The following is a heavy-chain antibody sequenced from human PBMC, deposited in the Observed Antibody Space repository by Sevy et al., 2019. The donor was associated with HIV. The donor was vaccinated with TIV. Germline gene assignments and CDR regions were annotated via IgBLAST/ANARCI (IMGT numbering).Heavy chain of an antibody. J-gene: IGHJ4*02. CDR3: ARDWRYYDSCAEGDY. D-gene: IGHD3-22*01. Sequence: GGSLRLSCAASGFTFSSYAMSWVRQAPGKGLEWVSAISGSGGSTYYADSVKGWFTISRDNSKNTLYLQMNSLRAEDTAVYYCARDWRYYDSCAEGDYWGQGTLVTVSS. V-gene: IGHV3-23*01. CDR2: ISGSGGST. CDR1: GFTFSSYA.